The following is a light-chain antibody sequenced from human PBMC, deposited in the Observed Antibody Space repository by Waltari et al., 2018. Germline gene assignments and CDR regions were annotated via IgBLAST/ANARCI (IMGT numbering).Light chain of an antibody. CDR2: GAS. J-gene: IGKJ5*01. V-gene: IGKV3-20*01. CDR3: QQYGSSVT. Sequence: SCRARQSLSSSSLAWYQQKPGQAPRLLIYGASSRATGIPDRFSGGGSGTDFALTISRLKPEDFAVYYCQQYGSSVTFGQGTRLDIK. CDR1: QSLSSSS.